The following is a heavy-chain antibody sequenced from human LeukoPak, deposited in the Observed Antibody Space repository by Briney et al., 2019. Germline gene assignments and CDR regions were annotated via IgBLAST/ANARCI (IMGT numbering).Heavy chain of an antibody. V-gene: IGHV3-23*01. CDR1: GFTFSNYA. CDR2: VSGSGGTT. Sequence: PGGSLRLSCAASGFTFSNYAMSWVRQAPGRGLEWISTVSGSGGTTYYVDSVKGRFTISRDNSKNTLYLQMNNLRAEDSAVYYCAKDLSGYGPYWYFDLWGRGTLVTVSS. J-gene: IGHJ2*01. D-gene: IGHD6-25*01. CDR3: AKDLSGYGPYWYFDL.